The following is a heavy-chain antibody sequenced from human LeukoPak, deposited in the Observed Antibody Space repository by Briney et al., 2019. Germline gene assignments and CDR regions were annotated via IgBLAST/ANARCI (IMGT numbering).Heavy chain of an antibody. CDR2: ISWNSGSI. J-gene: IGHJ4*02. CDR3: AKDMKAAGTLGFDY. D-gene: IGHD6-13*01. V-gene: IGHV3-9*01. CDR1: GFTFDDYA. Sequence: GGSLRLSCAASGFTFDDYAMHWVRQAPGKGLEWVSGISWNSGSIGHADSVKGRFTISRDNAKNSLYLQMNSLRAEDTALYYCAKDMKAAGTLGFDYWGQGTLVTVSS.